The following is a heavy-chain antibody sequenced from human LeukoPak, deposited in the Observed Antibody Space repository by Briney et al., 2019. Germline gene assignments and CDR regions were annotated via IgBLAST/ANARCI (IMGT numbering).Heavy chain of an antibody. V-gene: IGHV1-69*04. D-gene: IGHD6-19*01. Sequence: SVKVSRKASGGTFSSYAISWVRQAPGQGLEWMGRIIPILGIANYAQKFQGRVTITADKSTSTAYMELSSLRSEDTAVYYCARDFDSSGWYIDYWGQGTLVTVSS. J-gene: IGHJ4*02. CDR1: GGTFSSYA. CDR3: ARDFDSSGWYIDY. CDR2: IIPILGIA.